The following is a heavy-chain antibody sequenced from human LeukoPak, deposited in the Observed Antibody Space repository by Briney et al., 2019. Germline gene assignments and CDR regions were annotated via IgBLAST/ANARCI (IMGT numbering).Heavy chain of an antibody. D-gene: IGHD4-11*01. CDR2: IYYSGST. V-gene: IGHV4-59*12. J-gene: IGHJ3*02. Sequence: SETLSLTCTVSGGSISSYYWSWIRQPPGKGLEWIGYIYYSGSTYYNPSLKSRVTVSVDRSKNQFSLNLNSVTAADTAVYYCAAIDYTNYGNAFDIWGQGTMVTVSS. CDR3: AAIDYTNYGNAFDI. CDR1: GGSISSYY.